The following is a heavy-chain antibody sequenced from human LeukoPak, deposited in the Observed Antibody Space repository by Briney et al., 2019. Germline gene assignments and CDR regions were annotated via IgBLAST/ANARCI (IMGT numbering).Heavy chain of an antibody. Sequence: SETLSLTCTVSGGSISIYYWSWIRQPPGKGLEWIGYIYYSGDTNYNPSLTSRVTISIDTSKTQFSLKLSSVTAADTAVYYCARGGGHGGNWVFWGQGTLVTVSS. J-gene: IGHJ4*02. D-gene: IGHD4-23*01. CDR1: GGSISIYY. CDR3: ARGGGHGGNWVF. V-gene: IGHV4-59*01. CDR2: IYYSGDT.